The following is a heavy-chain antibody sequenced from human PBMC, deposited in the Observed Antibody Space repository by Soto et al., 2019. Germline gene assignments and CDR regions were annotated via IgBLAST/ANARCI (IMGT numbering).Heavy chain of an antibody. CDR1: GFTLSRYT. D-gene: IGHD6-19*01. V-gene: IGHV3-21*01. CDR2: ISSRSSYI. Sequence: EVQLVESGGGLVKPGGSLRLSCAASGFTLSRYTMNWVRQAPGKGLEWVSSISSRSSYIHYADSVKGRFTISRDNAKNSLYLQMNSLRAEDTAVYYCARERGIGVSPDNYMDVWGKGTTVTVSS. J-gene: IGHJ6*03. CDR3: ARERGIGVSPDNYMDV.